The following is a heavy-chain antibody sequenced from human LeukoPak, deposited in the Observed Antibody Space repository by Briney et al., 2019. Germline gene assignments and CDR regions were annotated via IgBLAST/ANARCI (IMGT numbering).Heavy chain of an antibody. CDR2: IYYRGST. CDR3: AREDTIFGVVPFDY. V-gene: IGHV4-31*03. J-gene: IGHJ4*02. CDR1: GGSISSGGYY. D-gene: IGHD3-3*01. Sequence: PSETLSLTCTVSGGSISSGGYYWSWIRQHPGKGLEWIGYIYYRGSTYYNPSLKSRVTISVDTSKNQFSLKLSSVTAADTAVYYCAREDTIFGVVPFDYWGQGTLVTVSS.